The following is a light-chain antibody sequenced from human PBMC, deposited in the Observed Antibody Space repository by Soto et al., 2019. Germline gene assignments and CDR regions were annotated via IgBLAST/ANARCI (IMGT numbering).Light chain of an antibody. J-gene: IGKJ2*01. CDR2: GTS. CDR1: QSVRSNY. Sequence: EIVLTQSPGTLSLSPGERATLSCRASQSVRSNYLAWYQQKPGQAPRLLIYGTSSRATGNPDRFSGSGSGTDFTLTISRLEPEDFAGYYCQHYGSSPYTFGQGTTLEIK. CDR3: QHYGSSPYT. V-gene: IGKV3-20*01.